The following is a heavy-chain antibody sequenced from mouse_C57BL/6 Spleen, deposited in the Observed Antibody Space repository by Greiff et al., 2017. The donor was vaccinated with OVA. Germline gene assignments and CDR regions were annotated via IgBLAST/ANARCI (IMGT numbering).Heavy chain of an antibody. J-gene: IGHJ3*01. V-gene: IGHV1-80*01. D-gene: IGHD2-4*01. CDR1: GYAFSSYW. CDR2: IYPGDGDT. Sequence: QVQLQQSGAELVKPGASVKISCKASGYAFSSYWMNWVKQRPGKGLEWIGQIYPGDGDTNYNGKFKGKATLTADKSSSTAYMQLSSLTSEDSAVSFCARGGIYYDYDDWFAYWGQGTLGTVSA. CDR3: ARGGIYYDYDDWFAY.